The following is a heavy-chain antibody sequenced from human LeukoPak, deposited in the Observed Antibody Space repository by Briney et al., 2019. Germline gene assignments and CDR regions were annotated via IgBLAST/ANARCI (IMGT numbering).Heavy chain of an antibody. CDR2: ISGSGGST. Sequence: PGGSLRLSXAASGFTFSSYAMSWVRQAPGKGLEWVSTISGSGGSTDYADSVKGRFTISRDNSKNTLYLQIDSLGAEDTAEYYCATMGYDFWSGYWPDYWGQGTLVTVSS. CDR3: ATMGYDFWSGYWPDY. CDR1: GFTFSSYA. D-gene: IGHD3-3*01. J-gene: IGHJ4*02. V-gene: IGHV3-23*01.